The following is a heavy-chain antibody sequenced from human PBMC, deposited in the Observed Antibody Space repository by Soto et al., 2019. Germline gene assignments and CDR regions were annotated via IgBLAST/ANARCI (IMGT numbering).Heavy chain of an antibody. J-gene: IGHJ6*03. CDR2: IYSGGGT. CDR3: ARCGDSSSWYSFWSGLEENYYYYMDV. Sequence: EVQLVESGGGLVQPGGSLRLSCAASGFTVSSNYMSWVRQAPGKGLEGVSVIYSGGGTYYADSVKGRFTISRDNSKNTLYLQMNSLRAEDTAVYYCARCGDSSSWYSFWSGLEENYYYYMDVWGKGTTVTVSS. V-gene: IGHV3-66*01. CDR1: GFTVSSNY. D-gene: IGHD6-13*01.